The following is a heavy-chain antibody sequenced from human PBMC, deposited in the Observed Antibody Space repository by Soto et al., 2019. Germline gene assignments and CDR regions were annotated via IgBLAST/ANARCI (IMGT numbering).Heavy chain of an antibody. Sequence: GGSLRLSXAASGFTFSSYSMNWVRQAPGKGLEWVSSISSSSSYIYYADSVKGRFTISRDNAKNSLYLQMNSLRAEDTAVYYCARGSWYLNYYYYGMDVWGQGTTVTVSS. D-gene: IGHD6-13*01. CDR2: ISSSSSYI. J-gene: IGHJ6*02. V-gene: IGHV3-21*01. CDR1: GFTFSSYS. CDR3: ARGSWYLNYYYYGMDV.